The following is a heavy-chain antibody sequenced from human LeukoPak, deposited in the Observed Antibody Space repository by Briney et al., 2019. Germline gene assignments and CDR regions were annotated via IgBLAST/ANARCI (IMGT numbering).Heavy chain of an antibody. CDR3: ARETHSSGWYVVSSPDYYFDY. D-gene: IGHD6-19*01. J-gene: IGHJ4*02. CDR1: GFTFSDYY. Sequence: KSGGSLRLSCAASGFTFSDYYMSWIRQAPGKGLEWVSYISSSGSTIYYADSVKGRFTISRDNAKNSLYLQMNSLRAEDTAVYYCARETHSSGWYVVSSPDYYFDYWGQGTLVTVSS. CDR2: ISSSGSTI. V-gene: IGHV3-11*04.